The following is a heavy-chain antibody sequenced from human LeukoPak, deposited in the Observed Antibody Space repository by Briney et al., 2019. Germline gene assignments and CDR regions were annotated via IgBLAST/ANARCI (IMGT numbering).Heavy chain of an antibody. J-gene: IGHJ4*02. CDR3: PKAVYTYGSMLLGFDY. V-gene: IGHV3-33*06. D-gene: IGHD1-1*01. CDR1: GFTLSTYG. CDR2: IWYDGSNK. Sequence: GGSLRLSCAASGFTLSTYGMHWVRQAPGKGLEWVAVIWYDGSNKYYADSVKGRFSISRDDYRDTLYLQMSSLRVEDTAAYYCPKAVYTYGSMLLGFDYWGQGTLVTVSS.